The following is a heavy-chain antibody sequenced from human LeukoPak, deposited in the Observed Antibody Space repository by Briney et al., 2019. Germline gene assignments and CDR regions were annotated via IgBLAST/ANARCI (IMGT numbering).Heavy chain of an antibody. CDR2: IYHSGST. J-gene: IGHJ4*02. Sequence: SETLSLTCTVSGYSISSGYYWGWIRPPPGKGLEGIGRIYHSGSTYYNPSLKSRVTISVDTSKNQFSLKLSSVPAADTAVYYCARDPPYYYDSSGPYFDYWGQGTLVTVSS. V-gene: IGHV4-38-2*02. D-gene: IGHD3-22*01. CDR1: GYSISSGYY. CDR3: ARDPPYYYDSSGPYFDY.